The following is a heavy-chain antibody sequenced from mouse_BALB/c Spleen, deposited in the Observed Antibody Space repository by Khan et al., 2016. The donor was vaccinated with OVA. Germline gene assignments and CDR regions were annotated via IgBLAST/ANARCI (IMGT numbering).Heavy chain of an antibody. CDR2: IYPGDGDT. J-gene: IGHJ3*01. CDR3: ARSGYDYFAY. Sequence: VQLQESGAELVRPGSSVKISCKASGYAFSNYWMNWVKQRPGQGLEWIGQIYPGDGDTSFNGKFRGKATLTADKSSSTAYMQLSSLTSVDSAVYFCARSGYDYFAYWGQGTLVTVSA. V-gene: IGHV1-80*01. D-gene: IGHD2-14*01. CDR1: GYAFSNYW.